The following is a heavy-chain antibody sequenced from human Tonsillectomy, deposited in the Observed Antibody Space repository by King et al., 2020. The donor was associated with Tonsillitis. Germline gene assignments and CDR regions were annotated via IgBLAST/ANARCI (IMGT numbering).Heavy chain of an antibody. Sequence: VQLVESGAEVKKPGASVKVSCKASGYTFTSYGLSWVRQAPGQGLEWMGWISAYNGNTNYEQKFQGRVTMTIDTSTSTAYMELRSLRSDDTAVYYCARKQWLADDVFDIWGQGTMVTVSS. D-gene: IGHD6-19*01. J-gene: IGHJ3*02. CDR3: ARKQWLADDVFDI. CDR1: GYTFTSYG. CDR2: ISAYNGNT. V-gene: IGHV1-18*01.